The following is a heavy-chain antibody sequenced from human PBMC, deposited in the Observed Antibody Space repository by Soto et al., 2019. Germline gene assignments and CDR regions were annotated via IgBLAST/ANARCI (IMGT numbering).Heavy chain of an antibody. CDR1: GFTFSSYG. J-gene: IGHJ6*02. D-gene: IGHD2-8*01. CDR2: ISYDGSNK. Sequence: PGGSLRLSCAASGFTFSSYGMHWVRQAPGKGLERVAVISYDGSNKYYAESVKGRFTISRDNSKNTRYLQMSSLRAEDTAVYYCAKDLSRCTRSSYYYYGMDVWGQGTTVTVSS. CDR3: AKDLSRCTRSSYYYYGMDV. V-gene: IGHV3-30*18.